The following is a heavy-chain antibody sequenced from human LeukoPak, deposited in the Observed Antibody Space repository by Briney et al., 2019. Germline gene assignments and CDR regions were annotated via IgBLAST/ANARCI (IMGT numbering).Heavy chain of an antibody. CDR1: GGSISTNNW. CDR3: AKSGDYLWDY. V-gene: IGHV4-4*02. D-gene: IGHD3-16*01. CDR2: IYHTGST. J-gene: IGHJ4*02. Sequence: PSGTLSLTCAVSGGSISTNNWWGWVRQPPGKGLEWIGEIYHTGSTNYSPSLRSRVTMSIDKSNNQFSLNLNSVTAADTAVYYCAKSGDYLWDYWGQGTLVTVSS.